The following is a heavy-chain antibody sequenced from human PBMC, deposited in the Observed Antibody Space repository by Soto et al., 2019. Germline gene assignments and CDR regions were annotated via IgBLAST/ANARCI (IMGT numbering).Heavy chain of an antibody. CDR2: TYYRSKWYN. J-gene: IGHJ4*02. D-gene: IGHD3-10*01. CDR3: ARYQGRYGVRGVIIDY. V-gene: IGHV6-1*01. CDR1: GDSVSSNSAA. Sequence: QSQTLPLTCAISGDSVSSNSAAWNWIRQSPSRGLEWLGRTYYRSKWYNDYAVSVKSRITINPDTSKNQFSLQLNSVTPEDTAVYYCARYQGRYGVRGVIIDYWGQGTLVTVSS.